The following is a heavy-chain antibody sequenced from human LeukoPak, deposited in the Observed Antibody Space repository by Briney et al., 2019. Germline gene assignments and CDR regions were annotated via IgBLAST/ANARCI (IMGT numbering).Heavy chain of an antibody. J-gene: IGHJ4*02. Sequence: VASVKVSCKASGYTFTGYYMHWVRQAPGQGLEWMGWINPNSGGTNYAQKFQGRVTMTRDTSISTAYMELSRLRSDDTAVYYCARVTSFGSKTQRYFDYWGQGTLVTVSS. CDR3: ARVTSFGSKTQRYFDY. D-gene: IGHD3-10*01. CDR2: INPNSGGT. V-gene: IGHV1-2*02. CDR1: GYTFTGYY.